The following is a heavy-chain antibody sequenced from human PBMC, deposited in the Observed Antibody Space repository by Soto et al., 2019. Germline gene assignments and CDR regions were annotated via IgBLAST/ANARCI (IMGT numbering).Heavy chain of an antibody. CDR2: ISSSGSTI. Sequence: GGSLRLACAASGFSFNSYEMNWVRQAPGKGLEWVSYISSSGSTIYYADSVKGRFTISRDNAKNSLYLQMNSLRAEDTAVYYCARDDWNDVTFDYWGQGTLVTVSS. V-gene: IGHV3-48*03. D-gene: IGHD1-1*01. CDR1: GFSFNSYE. CDR3: ARDDWNDVTFDY. J-gene: IGHJ4*02.